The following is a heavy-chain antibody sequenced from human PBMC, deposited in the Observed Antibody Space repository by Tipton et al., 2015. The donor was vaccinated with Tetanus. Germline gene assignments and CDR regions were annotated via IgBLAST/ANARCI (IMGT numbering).Heavy chain of an antibody. J-gene: IGHJ5*02. CDR2: IYYSGST. CDR3: ACNPNIAAAGTGEDSGWFDP. Sequence: TLSLTCTVSGGSISSYYWSWIRQPPGKGLGWIGYIYYSGSTNYNPSLKSRVTISVDTSKNQFSLKLSSVTAADTAVYYCACNPNIAAAGTGEDSGWFDPWGQGTLVTVSS. CDR1: GGSISSYY. D-gene: IGHD6-13*01. V-gene: IGHV4-59*01.